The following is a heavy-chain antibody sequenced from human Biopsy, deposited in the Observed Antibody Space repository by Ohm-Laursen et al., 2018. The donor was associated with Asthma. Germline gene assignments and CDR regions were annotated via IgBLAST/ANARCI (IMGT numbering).Heavy chain of an antibody. D-gene: IGHD4-17*01. Sequence: SVKVSCKISGYSLTDLSMHWVRQAPGQGPEWTGGHDHEEGGTVNARRFQGRVTMTEDTSTDTAYMELSSLSSDDTAVYYCASDFPKDYVRYNFQFWGQGTLVTVSS. CDR1: GYSLTDLS. CDR2: HDHEEGGT. CDR3: ASDFPKDYVRYNFQF. V-gene: IGHV1-24*01. J-gene: IGHJ4*02.